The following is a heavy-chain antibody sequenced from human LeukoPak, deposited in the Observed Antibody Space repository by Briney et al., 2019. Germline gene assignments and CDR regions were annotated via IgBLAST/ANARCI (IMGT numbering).Heavy chain of an antibody. CDR1: GFTFDDYG. V-gene: IGHV3-23*01. Sequence: GGSLRLSCAVSGFTFDDYGMRWVRQAPGKGLEWVSGISGSGGSTYYADSVKGRFTISRDNSKNTLYLQMNSLRAEDTAVYNCATPLSSGNDYWGQGTLVTVSS. CDR2: ISGSGGST. D-gene: IGHD3-10*01. J-gene: IGHJ4*02. CDR3: ATPLSSGNDY.